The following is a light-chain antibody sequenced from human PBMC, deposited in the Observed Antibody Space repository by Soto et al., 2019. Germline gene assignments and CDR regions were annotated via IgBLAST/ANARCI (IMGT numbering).Light chain of an antibody. CDR1: QSVTSNY. Sequence: EIVLTRSPGTLSLSPGERATLSCRASQSVTSNYLAWYQQKPGQAPRVLIYGASNRATGIPDRFSGSGSGTDFTLTISRLEPEDFAVYYCQQYGSSPTFGQGTRWIS. J-gene: IGKJ1*01. V-gene: IGKV3-20*01. CDR2: GAS. CDR3: QQYGSSPT.